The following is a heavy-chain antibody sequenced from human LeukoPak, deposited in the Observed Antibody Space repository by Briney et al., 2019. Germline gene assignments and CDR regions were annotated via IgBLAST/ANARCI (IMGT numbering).Heavy chain of an antibody. J-gene: IGHJ4*02. CDR2: ISYDGSNK. Sequence: PGGSLRLSCAASGFTFSSYAMHWVRQAPGKGLEWVAVISYDGSNKYYADSVKGRFTISRDNSKNTLYLQMNSLRAEDTAVYYCARDLGDAKGYWGQGTLVTVSS. CDR3: ARDLGDAKGY. V-gene: IGHV3-30*04. D-gene: IGHD7-27*01. CDR1: GFTFSSYA.